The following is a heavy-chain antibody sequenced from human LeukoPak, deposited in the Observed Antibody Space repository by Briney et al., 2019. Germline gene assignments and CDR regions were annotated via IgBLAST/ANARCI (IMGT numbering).Heavy chain of an antibody. Sequence: PSETLSLTCTVSGGSISSYYWSWIRQPPGKGLEWIGYIYYSGSTNYNPSLKSRVTISVDTSKNQFSLKLSSVTAADTAVYYCARDRISQGFDYWGQGTLVTVSS. J-gene: IGHJ4*02. CDR2: IYYSGST. CDR3: ARDRISQGFDY. CDR1: GGSISSYY. D-gene: IGHD2-15*01. V-gene: IGHV4-59*01.